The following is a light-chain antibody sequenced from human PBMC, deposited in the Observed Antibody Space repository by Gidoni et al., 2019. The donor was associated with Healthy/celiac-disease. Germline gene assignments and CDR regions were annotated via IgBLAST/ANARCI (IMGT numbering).Light chain of an antibody. J-gene: IGKJ2*01. CDR3: QQYGSSPRT. Sequence: DIVLTQTPGTLSLPPGARATLSCRASQSVSSSYLAWYQPKPGQAPRLLIYGASSRATGIPDRFSGSGSGTDFTLTISRLEPEDFAVYYCQQYGSSPRTFGQGTKLEIK. CDR2: GAS. CDR1: QSVSSSY. V-gene: IGKV3-20*01.